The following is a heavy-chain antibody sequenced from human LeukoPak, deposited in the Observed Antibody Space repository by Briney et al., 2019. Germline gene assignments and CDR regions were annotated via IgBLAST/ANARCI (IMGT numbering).Heavy chain of an antibody. CDR1: GFTFSNAW. J-gene: IGHJ4*02. Sequence: PGGSLRLSCAASGFTFSNAWMSWVRQAPGKGLEWVGRIKSNVEDGTTDYAAPVKGRFTISRDDSKNTLYVQMNSLKTEDTAVYYCTTPGRGHYFDHWGQGTLVTVSS. CDR2: IKSNVEDGTT. V-gene: IGHV3-15*01. CDR3: TTPGRGHYFDH.